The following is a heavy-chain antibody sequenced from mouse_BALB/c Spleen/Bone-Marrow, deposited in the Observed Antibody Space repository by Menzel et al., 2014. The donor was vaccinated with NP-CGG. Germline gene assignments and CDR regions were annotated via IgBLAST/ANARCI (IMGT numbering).Heavy chain of an antibody. CDR1: GFNIKDTY. CDR3: ALLLRYYAMDY. V-gene: IGHV14-3*02. J-gene: IGHJ4*01. CDR2: IDPANGNT. D-gene: IGHD1-1*01. Sequence: EVQLQQSGAELVKPGASVKLSCTASGFNIKDTYMHWVKQRPEQGLEWIGRIDPANGNTKYDPKFQGKATITADTSSNTAYLQLSSLTSEDTAVYNCALLLRYYAMDYWGQGTSVTVSS.